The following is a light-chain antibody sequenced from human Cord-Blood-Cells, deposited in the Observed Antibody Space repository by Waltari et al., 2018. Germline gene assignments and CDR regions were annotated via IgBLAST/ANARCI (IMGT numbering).Light chain of an antibody. CDR2: DAS. Sequence: EIVLTQSPATLSLSPGARATLSCRASQGVSSYLAWYQQKPGQAPRRLIYDASNRATGIPARFSGSVSGTDFTLTISSLEPEDFAVYYCQQRSNWLYSFGQGTKLEIK. CDR1: QGVSSY. J-gene: IGKJ2*03. V-gene: IGKV3-11*01. CDR3: QQRSNWLYS.